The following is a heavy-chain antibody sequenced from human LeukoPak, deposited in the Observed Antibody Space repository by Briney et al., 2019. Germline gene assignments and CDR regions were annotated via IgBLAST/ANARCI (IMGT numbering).Heavy chain of an antibody. V-gene: IGHV3-23*01. Sequence: SGGSLRLSCAASGFTFSNYAMSWVRQAPGKGLEWVSSISGSGGSTYYADSVKGRFTISRDNSKNTLYLQMNSLRAEDTALYYCASRQTTIFYMDVWGKGTTVTVSS. CDR2: ISGSGGST. CDR1: GFTFSNYA. J-gene: IGHJ6*03. CDR3: ASRQTTIFYMDV. D-gene: IGHD3-3*01.